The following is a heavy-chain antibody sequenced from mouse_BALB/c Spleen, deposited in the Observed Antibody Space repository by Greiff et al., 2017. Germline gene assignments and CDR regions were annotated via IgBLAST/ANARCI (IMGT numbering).Heavy chain of an antibody. V-gene: IGHV5-6-5*01. CDR3: ARNYELYYAMDY. Sequence: EVQLVESGGGLVKPGGSLKLSCAASGFTFSSYAMSWVRQTPEKRLEWVASISSGGSTYYPDSVKGRFTISRDNARNILYLQMSSLRSEDTAMYYCARNYELYYAMDYWGQGTSVTVSS. CDR2: ISSGGST. CDR1: GFTFSSYA. D-gene: IGHD2-1*01. J-gene: IGHJ4*01.